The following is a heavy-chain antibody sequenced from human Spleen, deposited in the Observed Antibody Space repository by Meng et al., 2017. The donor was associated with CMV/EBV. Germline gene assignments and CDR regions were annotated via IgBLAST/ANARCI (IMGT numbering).Heavy chain of an antibody. Sequence: CTVSGGSISRGGYYWSWIRQHPGKGLEWIGYIYYSGSTYYNPSLKSRVTISVDTSKNQFSLKLSSVTAADTAVYYCARERTGGVFDLWGRGTLVTVSS. CDR3: ARERTGGVFDL. CDR2: IYYSGST. CDR1: GGSISRGGYY. V-gene: IGHV4-31*03. D-gene: IGHD2-8*02. J-gene: IGHJ2*01.